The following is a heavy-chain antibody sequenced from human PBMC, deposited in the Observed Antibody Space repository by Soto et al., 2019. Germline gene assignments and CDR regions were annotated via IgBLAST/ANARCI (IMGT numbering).Heavy chain of an antibody. D-gene: IGHD1-7*01. CDR3: ARVGTGTTLRIDY. Sequence: VQLVESGGGLVQPGGSLRLSCVASGFTFSSYAMHWVRQAPGKGLEWVAVISYDGSNKYYADSVKGRFTISRDNSKNTLYLQMNSLRAEDTAVYYCARVGTGTTLRIDYWGQGTLVTVSS. CDR1: GFTFSSYA. CDR2: ISYDGSNK. J-gene: IGHJ4*02. V-gene: IGHV3-30-3*01.